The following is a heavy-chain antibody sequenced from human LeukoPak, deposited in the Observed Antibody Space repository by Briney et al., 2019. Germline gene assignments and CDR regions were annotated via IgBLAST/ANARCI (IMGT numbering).Heavy chain of an antibody. CDR2: IYPGDSDT. Sequence: GESLKISCKGSGYSFTSYWIGWVRQMPGKGLEWMGIIYPGDSDTRYSPSFQGQVTISADKSISTAYLQWSSLKASDTAMYYCARHGSMYDLDSRGPGDWFDPWGQGTLVTVSS. CDR1: GYSFTSYW. D-gene: IGHD3-22*01. CDR3: ARHGSMYDLDSRGPGDWFDP. V-gene: IGHV5-51*01. J-gene: IGHJ5*02.